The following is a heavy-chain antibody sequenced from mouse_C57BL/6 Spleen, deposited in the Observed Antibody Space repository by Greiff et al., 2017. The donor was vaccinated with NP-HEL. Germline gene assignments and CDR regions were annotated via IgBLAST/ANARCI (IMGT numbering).Heavy chain of an antibody. CDR3: ARMNYDYDWFAY. CDR2: IWSGGST. CDR1: GFSLTSYG. V-gene: IGHV2-2*01. J-gene: IGHJ3*01. Sequence: VMLVESGPGLVQPSQSLSITCTVSGFSLTSYGVHWVRQSPGKGLEWLGVIWSGGSTDYNAAFISRLSISKDNSKSQVFFKMNSLQADDTAIYYCARMNYDYDWFAYWGQGTLVTVSA. D-gene: IGHD2-4*01.